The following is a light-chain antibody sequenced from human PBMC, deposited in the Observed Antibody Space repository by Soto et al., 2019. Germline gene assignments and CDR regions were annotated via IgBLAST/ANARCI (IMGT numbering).Light chain of an antibody. CDR1: ESLSRSY. J-gene: IGKJ2*01. V-gene: IGKV3-20*01. CDR3: HHYGTSPYT. CDR2: GVS. Sequence: EIVLTQSPGTLSLSPGERATLSCRASESLSRSYLAWYQQKPGQAPRLLLYGVSTRATGIPDRFSGSGSGTHFTLTITSLEPEDFAVYYCHHYGTSPYTFGQGTKLEIK.